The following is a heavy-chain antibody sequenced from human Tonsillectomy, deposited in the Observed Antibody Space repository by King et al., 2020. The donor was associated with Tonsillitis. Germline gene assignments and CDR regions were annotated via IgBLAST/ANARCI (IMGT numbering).Heavy chain of an antibody. D-gene: IGHD6-19*01. J-gene: IGHJ4*02. CDR2: INTNTGNP. Sequence: QVQLVESGSELKKPGASVKVSCKASGYTFTTYSINWVRQAPGQGLQWMGWINTNTGNPTFAQGFTGRFVFSLDTSVSTAYLQINSLKAEDTAVYYCARGRGAVAGTSLYYFDYWGQGTLVTVSS. CDR3: ARGRGAVAGTSLYYFDY. CDR1: GYTFTTYS. V-gene: IGHV7-4-1*02.